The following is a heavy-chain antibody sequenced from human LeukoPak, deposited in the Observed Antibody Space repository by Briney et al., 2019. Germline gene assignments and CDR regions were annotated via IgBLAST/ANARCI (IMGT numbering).Heavy chain of an antibody. V-gene: IGHV4-59*08. CDR2: IYHRGSA. CDR1: SVSISTSS. J-gene: IGHJ4*02. D-gene: IGHD3-10*01. CDR3: AGESWTNGVFDS. Sequence: SETLSLTCTVSSVSISTSSWSWIRQPPGNGLAWLAYIYHRGSATYHHPLKRRAALSIDTSKNQFSLKVNSVSAADTAVYYCAGESWTNGVFDSWGQGTLVTVSS.